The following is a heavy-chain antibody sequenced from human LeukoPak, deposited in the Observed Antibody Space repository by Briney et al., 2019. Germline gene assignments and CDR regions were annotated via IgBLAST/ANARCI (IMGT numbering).Heavy chain of an antibody. CDR2: IYHSGST. CDR1: GGSISSGGYS. D-gene: IGHD6-13*01. J-gene: IGHJ4*02. CDR3: ARGMGAAGEYFDY. Sequence: SETLSLTCAVSGGSISSGGYSWSWIRQPPGKGLEWIGYIYHSGSTYYNPSLKSRVTISVDRSKNQFSLKLSSVTAADTAVYYCARGMGAAGEYFDYWGQGTLATVSS. V-gene: IGHV4-30-2*01.